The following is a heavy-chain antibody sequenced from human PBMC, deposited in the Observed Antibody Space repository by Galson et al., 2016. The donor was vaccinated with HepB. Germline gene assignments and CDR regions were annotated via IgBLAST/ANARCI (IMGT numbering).Heavy chain of an antibody. V-gene: IGHV3-74*01. CDR1: GFAFGSHW. D-gene: IGHD4-23*01. CDR3: GRDHSVVLTTAYNWFDP. Sequence: LRLSCAASGFAFGSHWMHWVRQVPGKGLVWVSRINSDGTISNYADSVTGRFTICRDNAKNTLYLQMNSLRVEDTAVYYCGRDHSVVLTTAYNWFDPWGQGTLVTVSS. J-gene: IGHJ5*02. CDR2: INSDGTIS.